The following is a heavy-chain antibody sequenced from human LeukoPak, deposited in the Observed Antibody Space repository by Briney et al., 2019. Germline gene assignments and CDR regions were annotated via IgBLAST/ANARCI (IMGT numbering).Heavy chain of an antibody. CDR3: AKCSSSGYSIYYYYYMDV. CDR2: FSNTGST. Sequence: PGGSLRLSCAASGFIVSDHYMNWVRQAPGRGLEWVAVFSNTGSTYYADSVKGRFTISRDNSKNTLYLQMNSLRAEDTAVYYCAKCSSSGYSIYYYYYMDVWGKGTTVTVSS. CDR1: GFIVSDHY. J-gene: IGHJ6*03. D-gene: IGHD3-22*01. V-gene: IGHV3-53*01.